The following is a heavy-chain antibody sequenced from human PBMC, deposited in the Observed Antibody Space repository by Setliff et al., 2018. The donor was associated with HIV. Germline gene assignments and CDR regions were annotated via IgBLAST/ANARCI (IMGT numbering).Heavy chain of an antibody. D-gene: IGHD5-12*01. Sequence: SETLSLTCTVSGGSISSSSHYWGWIRQPPGKGLEWIGSIYYSGSTYYNPSLKSRVTISVDTSKNQFSLKLSSVTAADTAVYYCARTWWLRSNWFDPWGQGTLVTVSS. CDR1: GGSISSSSHY. J-gene: IGHJ5*02. V-gene: IGHV4-39*01. CDR2: IYYSGST. CDR3: ARTWWLRSNWFDP.